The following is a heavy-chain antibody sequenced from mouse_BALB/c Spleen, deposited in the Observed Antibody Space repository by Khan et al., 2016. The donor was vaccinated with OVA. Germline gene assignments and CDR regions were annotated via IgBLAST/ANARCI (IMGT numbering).Heavy chain of an antibody. V-gene: IGHV5-6*01. Sequence: EVKLVESGGDLVKPGGSLKLSCAASGFTFSTYGMSWVRQTPDKRLEWVATVSTGGSYTYYQDSVKGRFTISRDNAKNTLYLQMSSLKSEDTAMVYCARLAYYYDSEGFAYWGQGTLVTVSA. CDR3: ARLAYYYDSEGFAY. J-gene: IGHJ3*01. CDR1: GFTFSTYG. D-gene: IGHD1-1*01. CDR2: VSTGGSYT.